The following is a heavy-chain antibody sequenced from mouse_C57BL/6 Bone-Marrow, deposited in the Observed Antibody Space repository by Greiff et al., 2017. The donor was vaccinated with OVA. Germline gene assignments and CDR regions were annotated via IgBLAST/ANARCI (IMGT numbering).Heavy chain of an antibody. CDR1: GYTFTGYE. CDR3: TRSDDGYYRYWFAY. D-gene: IGHD2-3*01. J-gene: IGHJ3*01. CDR2: IDPETGGT. Sequence: VKLQQSGAELVRPGASVTLSCKASGYTFTGYEMHWVKQTPVHGLEWIGAIDPETGGTAYNQKFKGKAILTADKSSSTAYMELRSLTSEDSAVYYCTRSDDGYYRYWFAYWGQGTLVTVSA. V-gene: IGHV1-15*01.